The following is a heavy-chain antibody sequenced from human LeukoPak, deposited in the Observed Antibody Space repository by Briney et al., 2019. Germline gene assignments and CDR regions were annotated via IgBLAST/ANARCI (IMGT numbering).Heavy chain of an antibody. CDR1: GGSISSYY. CDR2: IYYSGST. Sequence: SETLSLTCTVSGGSISSYYWSWIRQPPGKGLEWIGYIYYSGSTNYNPSLKSRVTISVDTSKNPFSLKLSSVTAADTAVYYCASFTTMFDAFDIWGQGTMVTVSS. V-gene: IGHV4-59*08. D-gene: IGHD1-1*01. CDR3: ASFTTMFDAFDI. J-gene: IGHJ3*02.